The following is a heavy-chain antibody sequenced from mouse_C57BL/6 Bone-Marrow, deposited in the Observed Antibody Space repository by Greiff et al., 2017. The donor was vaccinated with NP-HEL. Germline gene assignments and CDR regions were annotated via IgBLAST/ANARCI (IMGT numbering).Heavy chain of an antibody. J-gene: IGHJ3*01. V-gene: IGHV1-42*01. CDR2: INPSTGGT. D-gene: IGHD1-1*01. CDR1: GYSFTGYY. CDR3: ASGPYGSSLAWFAY. Sequence: EVQLQQSGPELVKPGASVKISCKASGYSFTGYYMNWVKQSPEKSLEWIGEINPSTGGTTYNQKFKAKATLTVDKSSSTAYMQLKSLTSEDSAVYYCASGPYGSSLAWFAYWGQGTLVTVSA.